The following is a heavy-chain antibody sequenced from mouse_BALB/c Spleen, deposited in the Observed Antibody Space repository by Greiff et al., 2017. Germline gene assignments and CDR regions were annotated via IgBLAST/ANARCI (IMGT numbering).Heavy chain of an antibody. D-gene: IGHD2-4*01. Sequence: EVKLMESGGGLVQPGGSLTLSCAASGFTFSSYGMSWVRQTPDKRLELVATINSNGGSTYYPDSVKGLFTISRDNAKNTLYLQMSSLKSEDTAMYYCARDDDYDEGYAMDYWGQGTSVTVSS. CDR3: ARDDDYDEGYAMDY. J-gene: IGHJ4*01. CDR1: GFTFSSYG. V-gene: IGHV5-6-3*01. CDR2: INSNGGST.